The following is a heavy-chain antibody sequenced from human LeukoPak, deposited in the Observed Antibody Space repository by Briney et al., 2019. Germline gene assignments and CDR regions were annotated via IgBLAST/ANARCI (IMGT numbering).Heavy chain of an antibody. J-gene: IGHJ4*02. D-gene: IGHD3-22*01. V-gene: IGHV4-31*03. Sequence: SETLSLTCTVSGGSISSGGYYWSWIRQHPGKGLEWIGYIYYSGSTYYNPSLKSRVTISVDTSKNQFSLKLSSVTAADTAVYYCAREGDSSGPLGYWGQGTLVTVSS. CDR3: AREGDSSGPLGY. CDR2: IYYSGST. CDR1: GGSISSGGYY.